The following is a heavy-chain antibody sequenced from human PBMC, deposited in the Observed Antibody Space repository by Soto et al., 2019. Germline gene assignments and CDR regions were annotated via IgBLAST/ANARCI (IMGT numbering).Heavy chain of an antibody. V-gene: IGHV4-59*08. J-gene: IGHJ4*02. CDR1: GGSINIYY. Sequence: QVQLQESGPGLVKPSETLSLTCTVSGGSINIYYWTWIRQPPGKGLEWIGYIYYSGSTSYNPSLKSRVTISLDTSTNQFSLRLSSVTAADTAVYYCARQRWFDYWGQGTLVTVSS. CDR3: ARQRWFDY. CDR2: IYYSGST.